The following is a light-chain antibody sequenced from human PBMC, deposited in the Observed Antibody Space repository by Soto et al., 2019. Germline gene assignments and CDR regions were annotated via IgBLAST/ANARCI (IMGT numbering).Light chain of an antibody. V-gene: IGLV2-8*01. CDR1: SSDVGGYNY. Sequence: QSALTQPPSASGSPGQSVTISCTGTSSDVGGYNYVSWYQQHPGKAPKLMIYEVSKRPSGVPDRFSGSKSGNTASLTVSGLQAADEADYYCSSYAVSNPRRIFGTGTKVTVL. J-gene: IGLJ1*01. CDR3: SSYAVSNPRRI. CDR2: EVS.